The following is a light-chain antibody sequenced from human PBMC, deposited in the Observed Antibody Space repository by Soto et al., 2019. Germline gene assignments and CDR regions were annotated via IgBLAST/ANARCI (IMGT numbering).Light chain of an antibody. CDR1: SSDVGGYNY. J-gene: IGLJ2*01. CDR2: EVT. V-gene: IGLV2-8*01. CDR3: SSYAGSNNFVV. Sequence: QSALTQPPCASGSPGLSVTISCTGTSSDVGGYNYVSWYQQHPGKAPKLMIYEVTKRPSGVPDRFSGSKSDNTASLTVSGLQAEDEADYYCSSYAGSNNFVVFGGGTKLTVL.